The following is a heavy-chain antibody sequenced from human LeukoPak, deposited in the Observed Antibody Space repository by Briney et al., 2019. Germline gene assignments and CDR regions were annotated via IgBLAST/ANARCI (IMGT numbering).Heavy chain of an antibody. CDR2: ISAYNGNT. CDR1: GYTFTSYG. D-gene: IGHD3-3*01. CDR3: AREVYDFWSGYYFDY. J-gene: IGHJ4*02. V-gene: IGHV1-18*01. Sequence: ASVKVSCKASGYTFTSYGISWVRQAPGQGLEWMEWISAYNGNTNYAQKLQGRVTMTTDTSTSTAYMELRSLRSDDTAVYYCAREVYDFWSGYYFDYWGQGTLVTVSS.